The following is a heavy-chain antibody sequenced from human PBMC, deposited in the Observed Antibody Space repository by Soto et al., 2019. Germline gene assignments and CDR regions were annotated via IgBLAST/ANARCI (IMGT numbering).Heavy chain of an antibody. V-gene: IGHV4-31*03. CDR3: ARDFGLSRPGDYFQH. CDR2: IYYSGST. CDR1: GGSVSSSNYY. Sequence: QVQLQESGPGLVKPSQTLSLTCTVSGGSVSSSNYYWNWIRQHPGKGLEWIGYIYYSGSTYYNPSLKSRITKSIDTSKNQFSLKLSSVTAADTAVYYCARDFGLSRPGDYFQHWGQGTLVTVSS. J-gene: IGHJ1*01. D-gene: IGHD3-3*01.